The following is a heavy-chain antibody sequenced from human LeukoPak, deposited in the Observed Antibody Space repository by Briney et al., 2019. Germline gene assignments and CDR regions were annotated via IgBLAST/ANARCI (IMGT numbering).Heavy chain of an antibody. CDR2: IRYDGSNK. Sequence: PGGSLRLSCAASGFTFSSYGMHWVRQAPGKGLEWVAFIRYDGSNKYYADSVKGRFTISRDNSKNTLSLQMNSLRVEDTAIYYCAKWGPDAFDIWGQGTMVTVSS. J-gene: IGHJ3*02. V-gene: IGHV3-30*02. CDR3: AKWGPDAFDI. D-gene: IGHD7-27*01. CDR1: GFTFSSYG.